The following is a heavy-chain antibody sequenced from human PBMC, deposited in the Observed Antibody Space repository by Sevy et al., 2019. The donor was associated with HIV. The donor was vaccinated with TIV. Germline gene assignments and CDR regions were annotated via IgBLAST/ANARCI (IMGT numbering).Heavy chain of an antibody. CDR2: ISAYNGNT. D-gene: IGHD3-3*01. CDR1: GYTFTSYG. Sequence: ASVKVSCKASGYTFTSYGISWVRQAPGQGLEWMGWISAYNGNTNYAQKLQGRVTMTTDTSTSTAYMELRSLRSDDTAVYYCARDKGFDFWSGYYKGYYYYGIDVWGQGTTVTVSS. CDR3: ARDKGFDFWSGYYKGYYYYGIDV. J-gene: IGHJ6*02. V-gene: IGHV1-18*01.